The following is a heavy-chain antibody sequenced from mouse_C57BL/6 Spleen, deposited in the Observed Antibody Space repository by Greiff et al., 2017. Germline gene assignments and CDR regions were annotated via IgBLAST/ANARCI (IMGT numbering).Heavy chain of an antibody. Sequence: EVQLVESGGGLVKPGGSLKLSCAASGFTFSDYGMHWVRQAPEKGLEWVAYISSGSSTTYYADKVKGRFTISRDNAKNTLFLQMTSLRSEDTAMYYCEWWWFQLRDYAMGDWGQGTSVTVSS. CDR1: GFTFSDYG. J-gene: IGHJ4*01. CDR3: EWWWFQLRDYAMGD. V-gene: IGHV5-17*01. D-gene: IGHD1-1*02. CDR2: ISSGSSTT.